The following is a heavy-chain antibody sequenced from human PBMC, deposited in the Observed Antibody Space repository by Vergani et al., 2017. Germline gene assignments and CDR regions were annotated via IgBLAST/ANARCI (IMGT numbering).Heavy chain of an antibody. CDR2: INPNSGGT. D-gene: IGHD2-2*01. Sequence: QVQLVQSGAEVKKPGASVKVSCKASGYTFTGYYMHWVRQAPGHGLEWMGWINPNSGGTNYAQKFQGRVTRTRDTSISTAYMELSRLRSDDTAVYYWARDPPRERYQPNYYYRDVWGKGTTVTVSS. J-gene: IGHJ6*03. CDR3: ARDPPRERYQPNYYYRDV. V-gene: IGHV1-2*02. CDR1: GYTFTGYY.